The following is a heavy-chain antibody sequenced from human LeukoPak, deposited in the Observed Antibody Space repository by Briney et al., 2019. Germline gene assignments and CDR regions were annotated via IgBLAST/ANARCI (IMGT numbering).Heavy chain of an antibody. V-gene: IGHV3-74*01. CDR1: GFTFSSYW. D-gene: IGHD6-19*01. Sequence: GGSLRLSCAASGFTFSSYWMHWVRQAPGKGLVWVSRINSDGSSTSYADSVKGRFTITRDNAKNTLYLQMNSLKAEDTAVYYCARDHLSSGSSPDYYYYYYMDVWGKGTTVTISS. CDR2: INSDGSST. CDR3: ARDHLSSGSSPDYYYYYYMDV. J-gene: IGHJ6*03.